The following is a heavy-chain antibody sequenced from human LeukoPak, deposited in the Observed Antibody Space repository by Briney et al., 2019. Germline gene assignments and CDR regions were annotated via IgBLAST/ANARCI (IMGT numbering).Heavy chain of an antibody. D-gene: IGHD1-26*01. V-gene: IGHV7-4-1*02. CDR2: INTNTGNP. CDR3: ARGGREMAVDY. CDR1: GYTFTSYT. Sequence: ASVKVSCKASGYTFTSYTINWVRQAPGQGLEWTGWINTNTGNPTYAQGFTGRFVFSLDTSVSTAYLQISSLKAEDTAVYYCARGGREMAVDYWGQGTLVTVSS. J-gene: IGHJ4*02.